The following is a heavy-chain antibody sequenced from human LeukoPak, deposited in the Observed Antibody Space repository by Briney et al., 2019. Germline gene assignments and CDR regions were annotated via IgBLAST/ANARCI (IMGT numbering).Heavy chain of an antibody. CDR1: GGSISSSSYY. D-gene: IGHD5-18*01. Sequence: SETLSLTCTVSGGSISSSSYYWGWLRQPPGKGLEWIGSIYYSGSTYYNPSLKSRVTISVDTSKNQFSLKLSSVTAADTAVYYCARGDDIYGSLLDYWGQGTLVTVSS. V-gene: IGHV4-39*07. CDR2: IYYSGST. J-gene: IGHJ4*02. CDR3: ARGDDIYGSLLDY.